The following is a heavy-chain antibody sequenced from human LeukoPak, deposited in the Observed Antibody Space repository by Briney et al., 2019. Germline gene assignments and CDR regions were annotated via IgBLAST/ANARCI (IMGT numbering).Heavy chain of an antibody. CDR3: AQSLGSSNWIGNWFDP. V-gene: IGHV4-39*01. Sequence: SETLSLTCTVSGGTISSSSHSWGWIRQPPGKGLEWTGSIYYTGRTYYNPSLKSRVTISVDTSKNQFSLKLSSVTAADTAVYYCAQSLGSSNWIGNWFDPWGQGTLVTVSS. CDR2: IYYTGRT. D-gene: IGHD6-13*01. J-gene: IGHJ5*02. CDR1: GGTISSSSHS.